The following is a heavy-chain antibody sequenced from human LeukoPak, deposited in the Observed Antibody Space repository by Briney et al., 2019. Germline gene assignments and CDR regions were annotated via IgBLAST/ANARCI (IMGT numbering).Heavy chain of an antibody. Sequence: ASVKVSCKASGYTFTSYGIIWVRQAPGQGLEWMGWISAYNGNTNYAQKLQGRVTMTTDTSTSTAYMELRSLRSDDTAVYYCARAQHYYGSGSYWGQGTLVTVSS. V-gene: IGHV1-18*01. CDR1: GYTFTSYG. CDR3: ARAQHYYGSGSY. J-gene: IGHJ4*02. CDR2: ISAYNGNT. D-gene: IGHD3-10*01.